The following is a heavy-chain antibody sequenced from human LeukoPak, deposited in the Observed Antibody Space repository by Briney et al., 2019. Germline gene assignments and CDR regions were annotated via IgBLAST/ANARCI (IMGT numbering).Heavy chain of an antibody. Sequence: ASVTVSCKASGYTFTSYAMHWVRQAPGQRLEWMGWINAGNGNTKYSQKFQGRVTITRDTSASTAYMELSSLRSEDTAVYYCARGSTVRDYRPDYYGMDVWGQGTTVTVSS. CDR2: INAGNGNT. J-gene: IGHJ6*02. V-gene: IGHV1-3*01. CDR1: GYTFTSYA. D-gene: IGHD4-11*01. CDR3: ARGSTVRDYRPDYYGMDV.